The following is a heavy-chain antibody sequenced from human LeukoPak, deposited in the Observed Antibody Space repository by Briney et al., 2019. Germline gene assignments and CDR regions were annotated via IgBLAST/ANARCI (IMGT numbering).Heavy chain of an antibody. J-gene: IGHJ5*02. CDR1: GGSISSGGYY. CDR2: IYYSGST. D-gene: IGHD3-16*02. V-gene: IGHV4-31*03. Sequence: SQTLSLTCTVSGGSISSGGYYWSWIRQHPRKGLEWIGYIYYSGSTYYNPSLKSRVTISVDTSKNQFSLKLSSVTAADTAVYYCARTYDYVWGSYRYGDWFDPWGQGTLVTVSS. CDR3: ARTYDYVWGSYRYGDWFDP.